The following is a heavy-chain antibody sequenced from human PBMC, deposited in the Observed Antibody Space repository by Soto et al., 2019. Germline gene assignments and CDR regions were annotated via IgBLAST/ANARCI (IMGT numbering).Heavy chain of an antibody. CDR3: ASTRNYCSSTSCLYGMDV. CDR2: IYYSGST. Sequence: PSETFSLTCTVSGGSISSSSYYWSWIRQPPGKGLEWIGYIYYSGSTNYNPSLKSRVTISVDTSKNQFSLKLSSVTAADTAVYYCASTRNYCSSTSCLYGMDVWGQGTTVTVSS. D-gene: IGHD2-2*01. J-gene: IGHJ6*02. V-gene: IGHV4-61*01. CDR1: GGSISSSSYY.